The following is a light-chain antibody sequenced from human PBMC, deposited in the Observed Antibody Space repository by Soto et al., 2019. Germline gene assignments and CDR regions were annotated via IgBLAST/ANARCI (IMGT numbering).Light chain of an antibody. CDR2: DTN. CDR3: QQSYP. CDR1: QTMTSY. J-gene: IGKJ2*01. V-gene: IGKV1-39*01. Sequence: DIEMTQTPSSLSASVGERVTITCRASQTMTSYVNWYQQKPGKAPILLIYDTNSLQEGDPSRFSGSESGTDFTLTISTLQPEDSATYYCQQSYPFGQGTKLEI.